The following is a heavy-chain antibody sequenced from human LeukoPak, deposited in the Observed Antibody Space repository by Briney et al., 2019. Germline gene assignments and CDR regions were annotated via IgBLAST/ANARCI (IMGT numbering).Heavy chain of an antibody. V-gene: IGHV3-7*01. CDR1: GFTFSGYS. CDR3: ARPFSVHFDWDY. D-gene: IGHD3-9*01. Sequence: GGSLRLSCAASGFTFSGYSMSWVRQAPGKGLEWVANIKPDGSEKYYVNSLKGRFIISRDNGKNSLYLQMNSLRAEDTAVYYCARPFSVHFDWDYWGQGTLVTVSS. CDR2: IKPDGSEK. J-gene: IGHJ4*02.